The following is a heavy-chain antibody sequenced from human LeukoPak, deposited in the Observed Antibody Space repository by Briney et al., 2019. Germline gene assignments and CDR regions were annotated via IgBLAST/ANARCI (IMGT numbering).Heavy chain of an antibody. J-gene: IGHJ4*02. Sequence: KPGGSLRLSCAASGLTFSSYSMNWVRQAPGKGLEWVSSISSSSSYIYYADSVKGRFTISGDNAKNSLYLQMNSLRAEDTAVYYCARDAVVGTFDYWGQGTLVTVSS. V-gene: IGHV3-21*01. D-gene: IGHD3-22*01. CDR2: ISSSSSYI. CDR1: GLTFSSYS. CDR3: ARDAVVGTFDY.